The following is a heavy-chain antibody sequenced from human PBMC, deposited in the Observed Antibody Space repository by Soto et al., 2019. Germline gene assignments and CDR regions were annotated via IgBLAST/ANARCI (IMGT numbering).Heavy chain of an antibody. CDR2: ISGSGDTT. CDR3: VKETLASSYADY. CDR1: GYSFSTYA. J-gene: IGHJ4*02. Sequence: EVQLLDSGGGLVQPGGSLRLSCAASGYSFSTYAMSWVRQAPGKGLEWVSAISGSGDTTYYADSVKGRFTISRDNSKNRVYLQMKILRAEDPAVYYCVKETLASSYADYWGQGTLVSVSS. V-gene: IGHV3-23*01. D-gene: IGHD2-2*01.